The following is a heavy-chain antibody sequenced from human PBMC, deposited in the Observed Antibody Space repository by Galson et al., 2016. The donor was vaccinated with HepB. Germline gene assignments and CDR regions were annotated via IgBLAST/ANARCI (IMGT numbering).Heavy chain of an antibody. Sequence: TLSLTCTVSGGSINSGGYYWSWLRQHPGKGLEWIGYIYYSGSPYYNPSLKSRVTMSVDTSKNQFSLKLSSVTAADTAIYHCARGYDSNGYYFDSWGQGTLVTVSS. CDR1: GGSINSGGYY. CDR2: IYYSGSP. D-gene: IGHD3-22*01. CDR3: ARGYDSNGYYFDS. V-gene: IGHV4-31*03. J-gene: IGHJ4*02.